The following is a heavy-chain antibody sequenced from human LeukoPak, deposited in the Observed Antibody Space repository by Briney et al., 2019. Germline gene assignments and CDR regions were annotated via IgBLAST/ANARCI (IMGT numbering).Heavy chain of an antibody. CDR1: GYTFTSYG. Sequence: ASVKVSCKASGYTFTSYGISWVRQAPGQGLEWMGWISAYNGNTNYAQKLQGRVTMTTDTSTSTAYMELRSLRSDDTAVYYCARDSRYSTGYYDFWSGYRNWFDPWGQGTLVTVSS. CDR3: ARDSRYSTGYYDFWSGYRNWFDP. V-gene: IGHV1-18*01. CDR2: ISAYNGNT. D-gene: IGHD3-3*01. J-gene: IGHJ5*02.